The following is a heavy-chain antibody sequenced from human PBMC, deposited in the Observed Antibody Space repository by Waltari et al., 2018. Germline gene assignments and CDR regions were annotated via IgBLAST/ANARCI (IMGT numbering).Heavy chain of an antibody. CDR3: ARDPGPIVGAPDY. CDR1: GYSFTDYH. J-gene: IGHJ4*02. Sequence: QVQLVQSGTEVKTPGASVKVSCQASGYSFTDYHLHGVRQTPGQGLEWLGGINPKNGDTSYAQNFLGRVTMTRDTSINTVYMDLSGLRSDDTAVFYCARDPGPIVGAPDYWGQGTLVTVSS. V-gene: IGHV1-2*02. CDR2: INPKNGDT. D-gene: IGHD1-26*01.